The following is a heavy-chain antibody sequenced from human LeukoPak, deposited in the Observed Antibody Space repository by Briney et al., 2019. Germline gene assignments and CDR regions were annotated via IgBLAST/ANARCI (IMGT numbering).Heavy chain of an antibody. V-gene: IGHV4-59*08. D-gene: IGHD1-26*01. CDR2: IYYSGST. CDR3: ARRGSGSYFDY. Sequence: SETLSLTCTVSGGSISSYHWSWIRQPPGKGLEWIGYIYYSGSTNYNPSLKSRVTISVDTSKNQFSLKLSSVTAADTAVYYCARRGSGSYFDYWGQGTLVTVSS. J-gene: IGHJ4*02. CDR1: GGSISSYH.